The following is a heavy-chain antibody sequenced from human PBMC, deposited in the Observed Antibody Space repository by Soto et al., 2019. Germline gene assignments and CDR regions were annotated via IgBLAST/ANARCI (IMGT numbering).Heavy chain of an antibody. CDR1: GYTFTGYY. V-gene: IGHV1-2*04. Sequence: ASVKVSCKASGYTFTGYYRHWGRQAPGKGLEGMGWINPNSGGTNYAQKFQRWVTMTRDPSISTAYLELSRLRSDDPAVYYCVRTGIAAPTEPSPQYYYYHGMDVRGQGTTVTVPS. D-gene: IGHD6-6*01. CDR2: INPNSGGT. CDR3: VRTGIAAPTEPSPQYYYYHGMDV. J-gene: IGHJ6*02.